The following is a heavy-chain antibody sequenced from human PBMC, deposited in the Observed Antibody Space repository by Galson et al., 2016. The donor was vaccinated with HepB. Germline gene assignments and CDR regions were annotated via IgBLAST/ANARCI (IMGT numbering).Heavy chain of an antibody. D-gene: IGHD1-26*01. CDR2: IKQDGSEK. V-gene: IGHV3-7*05. CDR3: ARARGSGSYYSIDY. J-gene: IGHJ4*02. Sequence: SLRLSCAASGFTFSSYWMTWVRQAPGKGLEWVANIKQDGSEKYYVDSVKGRFTISRDNAKNSLFLQMNSLGAEDTAVYYCARARGSGSYYSIDYWGQGTLVTVSS. CDR1: GFTFSSYW.